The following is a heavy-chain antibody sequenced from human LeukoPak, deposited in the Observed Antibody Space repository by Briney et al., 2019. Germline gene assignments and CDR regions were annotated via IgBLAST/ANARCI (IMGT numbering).Heavy chain of an antibody. CDR1: GGSISSYY. CDR2: IYYSGST. CDR3: ARHIPENRRYGMDV. Sequence: SETLSLTCTVSGGSISSYYWSWIRQPPGKGLEWIGYIYYSGSTNYNPSLKSRVTISVDTSKNQFSLKLSSVTAADTAVYYCARHIPENRRYGMDVWGKGTTVTVSS. D-gene: IGHD2/OR15-2a*01. V-gene: IGHV4-59*08. J-gene: IGHJ6*04.